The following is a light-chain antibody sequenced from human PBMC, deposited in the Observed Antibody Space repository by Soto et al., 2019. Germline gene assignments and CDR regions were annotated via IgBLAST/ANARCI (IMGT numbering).Light chain of an antibody. CDR1: SSDVGGYNY. Sequence: QSVLTQPASVSGSPGQSITISCTGTSSDVGGYNYVPWYQQHPGKAPKLMIYEVSSRPSGVSNRFSGSKSGNTASLTISGLQAEDEADYYCSSYTSSNTLNYVFGTGTKVTVL. CDR2: EVS. V-gene: IGLV2-14*01. J-gene: IGLJ1*01. CDR3: SSYTSSNTLNYV.